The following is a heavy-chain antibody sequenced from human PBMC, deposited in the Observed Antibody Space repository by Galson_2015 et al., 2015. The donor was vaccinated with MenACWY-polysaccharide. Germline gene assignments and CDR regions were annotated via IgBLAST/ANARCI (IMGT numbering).Heavy chain of an antibody. Sequence: SLRLSCAASGFTFDDYAMHWVRHAPGKGLEWVSGISWNSGSIGYADSVKGRFTISRDNAKNSLYLQMNSLRAEDTALYYCAKDMITFGGVINMGLGYWGQGTLVTVSS. CDR3: AKDMITFGGVINMGLGY. V-gene: IGHV3-9*01. J-gene: IGHJ4*02. CDR1: GFTFDDYA. CDR2: ISWNSGSI. D-gene: IGHD3-16*01.